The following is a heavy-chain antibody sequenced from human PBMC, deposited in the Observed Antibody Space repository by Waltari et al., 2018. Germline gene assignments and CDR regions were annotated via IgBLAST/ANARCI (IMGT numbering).Heavy chain of an antibody. CDR1: GGSISSSSYY. Sequence: QLQLQESGPGLVKPSETLSLTCTVSGGSISSSSYYWGWIRQPPGKGLEWIGSIYYSGSTYYNPSLKSRVTISVDTSKNQFSLKLGSVTAADTAVYYCARDQCSSWTYDAFDIWGQGTMVTVSS. V-gene: IGHV4-39*07. CDR3: ARDQCSSWTYDAFDI. CDR2: IYYSGST. D-gene: IGHD6-13*01. J-gene: IGHJ3*02.